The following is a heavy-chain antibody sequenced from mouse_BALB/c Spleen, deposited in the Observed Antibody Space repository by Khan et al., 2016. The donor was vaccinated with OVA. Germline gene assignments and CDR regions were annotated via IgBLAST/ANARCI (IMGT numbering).Heavy chain of an antibody. CDR2: INTNTGEP. D-gene: IGHD2-3*01. V-gene: IGHV9-3*02. J-gene: IGHJ4*01. CDR3: GRSRLLLPHVDY. CDR1: GYTFTNYG. Sequence: QIQLVQSGPELKKPGETVKISCKASGYTFTNYGMNWGKQSPGKGLKWMGWINTNTGEPTYAEEFKGRLAFSLETSASTAYLQINNIKNEDTATXYCGRSRLLLPHVDYWGQGTSVPVSS.